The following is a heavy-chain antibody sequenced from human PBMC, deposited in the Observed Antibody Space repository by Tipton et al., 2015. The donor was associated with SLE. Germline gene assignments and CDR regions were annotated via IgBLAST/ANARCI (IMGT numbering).Heavy chain of an antibody. D-gene: IGHD3-10*01. CDR3: ARGGYYGSGS. V-gene: IGHV4-34*01. Sequence: TLSLTCAVYGGSFSGYYWSWIRQPPGKGLEWIGEINHSGSTNYNPSLKSRVTISVDTSKNQFSLKLSSVTAADTAVYYCARGGYYGSGSWGQGTLVTVSS. CDR1: GGSFSGYY. CDR2: INHSGST. J-gene: IGHJ4*02.